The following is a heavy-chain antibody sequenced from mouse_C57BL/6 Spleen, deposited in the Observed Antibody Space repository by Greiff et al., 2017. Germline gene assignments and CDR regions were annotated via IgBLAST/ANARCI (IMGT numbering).Heavy chain of an antibody. CDR2: IDPETGGT. CDR3: TGNWEDAMDY. D-gene: IGHD4-1*01. V-gene: IGHV1-15*01. CDR1: GYTFTDYE. J-gene: IGHJ4*01. Sequence: VHLVESGAELVRPGASVTLSCKASGYTFTDYEMHWVKQTPVHGLEWIGAIDPETGGTAYNQKFKGKAILTADKSSSTAYMELRSLTSEDSAVYYCTGNWEDAMDYWGQGTSVTVSS.